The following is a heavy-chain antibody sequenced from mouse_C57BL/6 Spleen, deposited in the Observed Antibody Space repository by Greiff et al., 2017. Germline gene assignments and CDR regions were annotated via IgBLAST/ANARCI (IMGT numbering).Heavy chain of an antibody. CDR3: ARSGDYGADYYAMDY. V-gene: IGHV1-22*01. CDR2: INPNNGGT. Sequence: EVQLQQSGPELVKPGASVKMSCKASGYTFTDYNMHWVKQSHGKSLEWIGYINPNNGGTSYNQKFKGKATLTVNKSSSTAYMELRSLTSEDSAVYYCARSGDYGADYYAMDYWGQGTSVTVSS. J-gene: IGHJ4*01. D-gene: IGHD2-4*01. CDR1: GYTFTDYN.